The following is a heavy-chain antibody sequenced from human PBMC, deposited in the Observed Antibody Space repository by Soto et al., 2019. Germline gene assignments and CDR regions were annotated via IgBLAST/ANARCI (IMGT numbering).Heavy chain of an antibody. D-gene: IGHD3-10*01. CDR3: ARAPYGSGTKPYYFDY. CDR2: IYNSGST. V-gene: IGHV4-59*01. Sequence: QVQLQESGPGLVKPSETLSLTCTVSGGSISSDYWSWIRQPPRKGLEWIGFIYNSGSTNYNPSLRSRVTISMDTSRNHFSLILGSVTAADTAVYYCARAPYGSGTKPYYFDYWGQGTLVTVSS. J-gene: IGHJ4*02. CDR1: GGSISSDY.